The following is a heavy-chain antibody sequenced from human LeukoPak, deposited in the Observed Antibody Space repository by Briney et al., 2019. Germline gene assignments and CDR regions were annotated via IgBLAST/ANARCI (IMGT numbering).Heavy chain of an antibody. D-gene: IGHD6-19*01. J-gene: IGHJ6*02. CDR2: IDAGGGDT. CDR3: GRPTKYWLVRGNGVDV. V-gene: IGHV3-23*01. Sequence: GALRLSCAASGFSFSSYAMTWVRQAPGKGLEWVSSIDAGGGDTYHSDSVKGRFTISRDNSMNTLYLRMNSLRADDAAVYYCGRPTKYWLVRGNGVDVWGQGTTVTVSS. CDR1: GFSFSSYA.